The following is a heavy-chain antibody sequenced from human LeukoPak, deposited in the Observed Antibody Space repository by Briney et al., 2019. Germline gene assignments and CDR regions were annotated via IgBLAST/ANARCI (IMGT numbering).Heavy chain of an antibody. CDR3: AKEARTYYDFWSGYYTWAYYYYYGMDV. CDR1: GFTVSSNY. Sequence: GGSLRLSCAASGFTVSSNYMSWVRQAPGKGLEWVSAISGSGGSTYYADSVKGRFTISRDNSKNTLYLQMNSLRAEDTAVYYCAKEARTYYDFWSGYYTWAYYYYYGMDVWGQGTTVTVSS. CDR2: ISGSGGST. J-gene: IGHJ6*02. D-gene: IGHD3-3*01. V-gene: IGHV3-23*01.